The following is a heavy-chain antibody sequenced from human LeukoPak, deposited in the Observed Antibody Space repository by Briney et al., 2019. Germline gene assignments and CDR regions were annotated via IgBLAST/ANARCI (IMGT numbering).Heavy chain of an antibody. Sequence: GGSLRLSCAASGLTFSSYAMHWVRQAPGKGLEWVAVISYDGSNKYYADSVKGRFTISRDNSKNTLYLQMNSLRAEDTAVYYCARSWYGIAVADTPGYWGQGTLVTVSS. CDR1: GLTFSSYA. J-gene: IGHJ4*02. CDR3: ARSWYGIAVADTPGY. V-gene: IGHV3-30-3*01. D-gene: IGHD6-19*01. CDR2: ISYDGSNK.